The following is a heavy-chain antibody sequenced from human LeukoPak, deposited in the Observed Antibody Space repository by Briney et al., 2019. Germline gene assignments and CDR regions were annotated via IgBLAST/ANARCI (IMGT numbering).Heavy chain of an antibody. D-gene: IGHD6-6*01. J-gene: IGHJ4*02. CDR1: GGTFSSYA. CDR2: IIPILGIA. CDR3: ARGDTFIASRPPVQGFDY. Sequence: SVKVSCKASGGTFSSYAISWVRQAPGQGLEWMGRIIPILGIANYAQKFQGRVTITADKSTSTAYMELSSLRSEDTAVYYCARGDTFIASRPPVQGFDYWAQGTLVTVSS. V-gene: IGHV1-69*04.